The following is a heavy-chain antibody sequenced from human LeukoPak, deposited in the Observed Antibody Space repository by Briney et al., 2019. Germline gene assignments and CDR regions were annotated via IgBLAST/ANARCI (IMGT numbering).Heavy chain of an antibody. CDR1: GFIFSHYG. CDR3: AKDGNWARFED. D-gene: IGHD7-27*01. CDR2: ITSRSTT. V-gene: IGHV3-23*01. Sequence: GALRLSCAASGFIFSHYGMNWVRQVPGKGLEWVSGITSRSTTYYADSVKGRFTISRDNSKNMVWLQINSPTAEDAATYYCAKDGNWARFEDWGQGALVTVSS. J-gene: IGHJ4*02.